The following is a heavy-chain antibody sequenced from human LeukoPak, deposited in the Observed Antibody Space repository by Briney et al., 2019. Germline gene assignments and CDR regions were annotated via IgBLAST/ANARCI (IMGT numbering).Heavy chain of an antibody. V-gene: IGHV1-2*02. J-gene: IGHJ4*02. CDR1: GYTFTGYY. CDR2: INPNSGGT. D-gene: IGHD2-2*01. Sequence: ASVKVSCKASGYTFTGYYMHWVRQAPGQGLEWMGWINPNSGGTNYAQKFQGRVTMTRDTSISAAYMELSRLRSDDTAVYYCARGLYCSSTSCRGYWGQGTLVTVSS. CDR3: ARGLYCSSTSCRGY.